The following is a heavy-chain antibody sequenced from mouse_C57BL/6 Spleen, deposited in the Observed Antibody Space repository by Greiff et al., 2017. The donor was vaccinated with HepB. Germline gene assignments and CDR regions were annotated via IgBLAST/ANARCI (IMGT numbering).Heavy chain of an antibody. CDR2: ISNGGGST. Sequence: EVKLVESGGGLVQPGGSLKLSCAASGFTFSDYYMYWVRQTPEKRLEWVAYISNGGGSTYYPDTVKGRFTISRDNAKNTLYPQMSRLKSEDTAMYYCARRGDYGLYYYAMDYWGQGTSVTVSS. V-gene: IGHV5-12*01. CDR1: GFTFSDYY. J-gene: IGHJ4*01. CDR3: ARRGDYGLYYYAMDY. D-gene: IGHD2-4*01.